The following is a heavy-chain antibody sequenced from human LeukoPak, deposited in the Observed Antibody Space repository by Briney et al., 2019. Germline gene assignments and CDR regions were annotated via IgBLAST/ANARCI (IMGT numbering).Heavy chain of an antibody. Sequence: QSGGSLRLSCAASGFSFSSYWMAWLRQAPGKGLEWMASIKHDGTEKFYVDPVKGRFTISKDNSKNSLYLQMNSLRAEDTAVYYCAREDRSCYYYWGQGTLVTVSS. V-gene: IGHV3-7*03. CDR3: AREDRSCYYY. J-gene: IGHJ4*02. CDR1: GFSFSSYW. D-gene: IGHD2-15*01. CDR2: IKHDGTEK.